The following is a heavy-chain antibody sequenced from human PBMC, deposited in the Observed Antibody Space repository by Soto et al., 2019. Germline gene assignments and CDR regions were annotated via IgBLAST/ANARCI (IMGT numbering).Heavy chain of an antibody. J-gene: IGHJ4*02. V-gene: IGHV3-33*01. D-gene: IGHD2-21*02. CDR1: GFGFNDFG. Sequence: QVHLVESGGGVVQPGRSLRLSSAAFGFGFNDFGVHWVRQAPGKGLEWVAVIWYGGKKTNYVDSVKGRFIISRDISKNMVYLQMNSLRDEDTAVYYCARETAPPYFDYWGQGTLVTVSS. CDR3: ARETAPPYFDY. CDR2: IWYGGKKT.